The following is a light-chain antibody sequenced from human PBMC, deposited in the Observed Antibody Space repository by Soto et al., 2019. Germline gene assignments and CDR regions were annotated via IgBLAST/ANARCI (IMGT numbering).Light chain of an antibody. CDR3: CSYAGSSTPWV. V-gene: IGLV1-44*01. Sequence: QSVLTQPPSASGTPGQRVTISCSGSSSNIGSNTVNWYQQLPGTAPKLMIYEGSKRPSGVSNRFSGSKSGNTASLTISGLQAEDEADYYCCSYAGSSTPWVFGGGTKLTVL. CDR2: EGS. CDR1: SSNIGSNT. J-gene: IGLJ3*02.